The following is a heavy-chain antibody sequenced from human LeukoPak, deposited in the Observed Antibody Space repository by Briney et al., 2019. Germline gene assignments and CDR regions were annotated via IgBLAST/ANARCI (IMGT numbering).Heavy chain of an antibody. V-gene: IGHV3-30-3*01. D-gene: IGHD6-19*01. CDR1: GFTFSSYA. CDR3: ARGYSSGSRWFDP. J-gene: IGHJ5*02. CDR2: ISYDGSNK. Sequence: PGRSLRLSCAASGFTFSSYAMHWVRRAPGKGLEWVAVISYDGSNKYYADSVKGRFTISRDNSKNTLYLQMNSLRAEDTAVYYCARGYSSGSRWFDPWGQGTLVTVSS.